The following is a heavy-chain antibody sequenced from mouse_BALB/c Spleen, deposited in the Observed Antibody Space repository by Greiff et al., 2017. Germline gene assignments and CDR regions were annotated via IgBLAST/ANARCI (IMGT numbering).Heavy chain of an antibody. CDR2: ISNGGGST. CDR3: ARHPADGYYDWFAY. V-gene: IGHV5-12-2*01. CDR1: GFTFSSYT. D-gene: IGHD2-3*01. J-gene: IGHJ3*01. Sequence: EVQGVESGGGLVQPGGSLKLSCAASGFTFSSYTMSWVRQTPEKRLEWVAYISNGGGSTYYPDTVKGRFTISRDNAKNTLYLQMSSLKSEDTAMYYCARHPADGYYDWFAYWGQGTLVTVSA.